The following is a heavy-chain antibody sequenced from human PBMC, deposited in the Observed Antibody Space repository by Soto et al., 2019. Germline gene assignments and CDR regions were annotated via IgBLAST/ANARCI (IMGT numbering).Heavy chain of an antibody. CDR2: LQTDGSHP. V-gene: IGHV3-74*01. J-gene: IGHJ4*02. D-gene: IGHD2-21*02. CDR1: GFTFNYYW. CDR3: ARGGDPDY. Sequence: EVQLVESGGGLVQPGGSLRLSCVASGFTFNYYWMHWVRQAPGKGLMWVSRLQTDGSHPDYADSVKGRFTISRDNAKNTLYLQMNNLRAYVTAVYYCARGGDPDYWGQGTLVTVSS.